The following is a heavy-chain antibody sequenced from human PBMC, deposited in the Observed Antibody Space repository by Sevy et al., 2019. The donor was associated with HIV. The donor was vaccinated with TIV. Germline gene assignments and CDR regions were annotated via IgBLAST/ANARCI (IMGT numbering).Heavy chain of an antibody. V-gene: IGHV4-31*03. CDR2: IYYSGST. CDR1: GGSISSGGYY. J-gene: IGHJ6*02. CDR3: ARGVVPAAIFLLDYYYGMDV. Sequence: SETLSLTCTVSGGSISSGGYYWSWIRQHPGKGLEWIGYIYYSGSTYYNPSLKSRVTISVDPSKNQFSLKLSSVTAEDTAVYYCARGVVPAAIFLLDYYYGMDVWGQGTTVTVSS. D-gene: IGHD2-2*01.